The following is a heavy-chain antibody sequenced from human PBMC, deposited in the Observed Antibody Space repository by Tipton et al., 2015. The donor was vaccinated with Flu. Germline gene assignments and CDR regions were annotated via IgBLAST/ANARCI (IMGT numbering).Heavy chain of an antibody. D-gene: IGHD2-15*01. CDR3: ARGAVVGKLSWFDP. J-gene: IGHJ5*02. V-gene: IGHV4-61*02. CDR2: IYTSGST. Sequence: TLSLTCSVSGDSISNGNNYWAWIRQPAGERPEWIGRIYTSGSTNDNPSFKSRVTISVDTSKNQFSLKLSSVTAADTAVYYCARGAVVGKLSWFDPWGQGTLVAVSS. CDR1: GDSISNGNNY.